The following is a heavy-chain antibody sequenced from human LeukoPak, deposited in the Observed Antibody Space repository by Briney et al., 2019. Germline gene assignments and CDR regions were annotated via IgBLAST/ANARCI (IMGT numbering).Heavy chain of an antibody. J-gene: IGHJ4*02. CDR3: AREFGGFGESTFDY. CDR1: GFTVSSNY. CDR2: IYSGGST. V-gene: IGHV3-66*01. Sequence: GGSLRLSCAASGFTVSSNYMSWVRQAPGKGLEWVSVIYSGGSTYYADSVKGRFTISRDNSKNTLYLQMNSLRAEDTAVYYCAREFGGFGESTFDYWGQGTLVTVSS. D-gene: IGHD3-10*01.